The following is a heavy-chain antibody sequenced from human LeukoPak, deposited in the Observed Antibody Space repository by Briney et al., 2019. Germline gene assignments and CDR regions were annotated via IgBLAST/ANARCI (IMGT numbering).Heavy chain of an antibody. CDR3: ASGSNTRLGYYYYYYGMDV. V-gene: IGHV4-31*03. J-gene: IGHJ6*02. CDR1: GGSISSGGYY. D-gene: IGHD1-26*01. CDR2: VYYSGST. Sequence: SETLSLTCTVSGGSISSGGYYWSWIRQHPGKGLEWIGYVYYSGSTYYNPSLKSRVTISVDTSKNQFSLKLSSVTAADTAVYYCASGSNTRLGYYYYYYGMDVWGQGTLVTVSS.